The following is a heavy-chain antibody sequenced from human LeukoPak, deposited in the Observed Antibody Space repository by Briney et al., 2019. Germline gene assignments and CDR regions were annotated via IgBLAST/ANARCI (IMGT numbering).Heavy chain of an antibody. CDR2: IYYSGST. CDR3: ARHRLQFDY. J-gene: IGHJ4*02. V-gene: IGHV4-59*08. Sequence: PSETLSLTCAVYGGSFSGYYWSWIRQPPGKGLEWIGYIYYSGSTNYNPSLKSRVTISVDTSKNQFSLKLSSVTAADTAVYYCARHRLQFDYWGQGTLVTVSS. CDR1: GGSFSGYY. D-gene: IGHD4-11*01.